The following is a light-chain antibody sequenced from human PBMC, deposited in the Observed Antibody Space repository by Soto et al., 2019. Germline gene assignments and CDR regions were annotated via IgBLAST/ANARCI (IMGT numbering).Light chain of an antibody. CDR3: QQTSSFPLT. V-gene: IGKV1-12*01. CDR1: QGLVNW. CDR2: ASS. Sequence: DIQVTQSPSSVSASAGDRVTITCRASQGLVNWLAWYQQKPGKAPNLLIYASSSFQSGVPSRFSGSGSGTDFTLTISSLQPEDFANYYCQQTSSFPLTFGGGTKVEIK. J-gene: IGKJ4*01.